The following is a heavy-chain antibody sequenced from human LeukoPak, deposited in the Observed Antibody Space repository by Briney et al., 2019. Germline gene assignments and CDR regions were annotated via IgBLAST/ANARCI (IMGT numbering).Heavy chain of an antibody. D-gene: IGHD3-10*01. Sequence: ASVKVSCKASGYTFTSYDINWVRQATGQGLEWRGWMNPNSGNTGYAQKFQGRVTMTRNTSISTAYMELSSLRSEDTAVYYCARGRGSRRYNWFDPWGQGTLVTVSS. CDR2: MNPNSGNT. V-gene: IGHV1-8*01. J-gene: IGHJ5*02. CDR3: ARGRGSRRYNWFDP. CDR1: GYTFTSYD.